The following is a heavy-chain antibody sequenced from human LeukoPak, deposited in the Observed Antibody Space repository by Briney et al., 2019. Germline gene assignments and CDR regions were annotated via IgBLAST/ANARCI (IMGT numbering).Heavy chain of an antibody. D-gene: IGHD1-26*01. CDR1: GFTFSSYW. CDR3: AREAPGRGAFDI. Sequence: GGSLRLSCAASGFTFSSYWMNWVRQAPGKGLEWVANIKHDGRETYCVDSVKGRFTISRDNAKNSLYLQMNSLRAEDTAVYYCAREAPGRGAFDIWGQGTMVTVSS. V-gene: IGHV3-7*01. CDR2: IKHDGRET. J-gene: IGHJ3*02.